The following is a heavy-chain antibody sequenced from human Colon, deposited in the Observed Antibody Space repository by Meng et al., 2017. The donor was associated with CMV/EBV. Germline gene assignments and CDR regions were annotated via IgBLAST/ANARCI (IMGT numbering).Heavy chain of an antibody. CDR1: GDSSGSYY. CDR3: ARAQNVIPELFDS. V-gene: IGHV4-59*01. CDR2: VSYTGGA. Sequence: GSLRLSCSVSGDSSGSYYWSWIRQPPGKGLEWIGYVSYTGGATYNPALESRVTISIITPESQFSLKLSSVTAADSAVYYCARAQNVIPELFDSWGQGTLVTVSS. D-gene: IGHD2/OR15-2a*01. J-gene: IGHJ4*02.